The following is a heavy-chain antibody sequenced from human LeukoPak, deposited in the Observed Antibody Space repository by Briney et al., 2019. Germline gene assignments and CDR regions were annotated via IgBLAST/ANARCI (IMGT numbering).Heavy chain of an antibody. V-gene: IGHV1-18*01. CDR3: ARDAQWELGLFSWFDP. Sequence: ASVKVSCKASGYTFTSYGISWVRQAPGQGLEWMGWISAYNGNTNYAQKLQGRVTMTTDTSTSTAYTELRSLRSDDTAVYYCARDAQWELGLFSWFDPWGQGTLVTVSS. CDR1: GYTFTSYG. CDR2: ISAYNGNT. J-gene: IGHJ5*02. D-gene: IGHD1-26*01.